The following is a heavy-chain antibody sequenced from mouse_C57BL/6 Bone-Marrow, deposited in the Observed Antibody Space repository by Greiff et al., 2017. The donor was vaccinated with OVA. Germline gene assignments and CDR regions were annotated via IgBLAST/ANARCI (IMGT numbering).Heavy chain of an antibody. CDR1: GYTFTSYW. Sequence: QVQLQQPGAELVRPGSSVKLSCKASGYTFTSYWMHLVKQRPIQGLEWIGNIDPSDSETHYNQKFKDKATLTVDKSSSTAYMQLSSLTSEDSAVYYCAIFITTVVAKAMDYWGQGTSVTVSS. V-gene: IGHV1-52*01. D-gene: IGHD1-1*01. CDR3: AIFITTVVAKAMDY. CDR2: IDPSDSET. J-gene: IGHJ4*01.